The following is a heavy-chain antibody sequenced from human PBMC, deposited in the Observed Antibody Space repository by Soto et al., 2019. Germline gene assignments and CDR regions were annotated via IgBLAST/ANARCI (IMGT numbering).Heavy chain of an antibody. CDR1: GFAFRSYN. J-gene: IGHJ4*02. CDR2: ISSGSSNI. CDR3: ASTTVVGATFDF. V-gene: IGHV3-21*01. D-gene: IGHD4-17*01. Sequence: EVQLVESGGGLVKPGGSLTLSCGASGFAFRSYNMNWVRQAPGKGLEWVASISSGSSNIYYADSVKGRFTISRDNAKNSLYLQMDSLRADDSAVYYCASTTVVGATFDFWGQGTLVTVSS.